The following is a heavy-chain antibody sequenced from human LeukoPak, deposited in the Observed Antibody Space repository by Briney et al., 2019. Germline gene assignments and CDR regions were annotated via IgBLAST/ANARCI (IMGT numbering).Heavy chain of an antibody. CDR3: ARDRAYCGGDCYSGAFDI. V-gene: IGHV3-30*04. CDR1: GFTFSSYA. D-gene: IGHD2-21*02. J-gene: IGHJ3*02. CDR2: ISYDGSNK. Sequence: GGSLRLSCAASGFTFSSYAMHWVRQAPGKGLEWVAVISYDGSNKYYADSVKGRFTISRDNSKNTLYLQMNSLRAEDTAVYYCARDRAYCGGDCYSGAFDIWGQGTMVTVSS.